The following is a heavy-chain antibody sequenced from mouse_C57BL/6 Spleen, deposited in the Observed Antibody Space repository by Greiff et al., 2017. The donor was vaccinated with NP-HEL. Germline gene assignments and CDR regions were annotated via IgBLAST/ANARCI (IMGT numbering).Heavy chain of an antibody. D-gene: IGHD2-4*01. V-gene: IGHV1-4*01. J-gene: IGHJ3*01. CDR2: INPSSGYT. Sequence: VQLKESGAELARPGASVKMSCKASGYTFTSYTMHWVKQRPGQGLEWIGYINPSSGYTKYNQKFKDKATLTADKSSSTAYMQLSSLTSEDSAVYYCAGEDYDGVWFAYWGQGTLVTVSA. CDR1: GYTFTSYT. CDR3: AGEDYDGVWFAY.